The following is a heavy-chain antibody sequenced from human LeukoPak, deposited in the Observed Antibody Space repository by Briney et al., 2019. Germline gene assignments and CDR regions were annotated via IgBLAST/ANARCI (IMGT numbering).Heavy chain of an antibody. Sequence: SETLSLTCAVYGGSFSGYYWSWIRQPPGKGLEWIGEINHSGSTNYNPSLKSRVTISVDTSKNQFSLKLSSVTAADTAVYYCARGNGGSYPAFDIWGQGTMVTVSS. D-gene: IGHD1-26*01. V-gene: IGHV4-34*01. CDR2: INHSGST. CDR1: GGSFSGYY. CDR3: ARGNGGSYPAFDI. J-gene: IGHJ3*02.